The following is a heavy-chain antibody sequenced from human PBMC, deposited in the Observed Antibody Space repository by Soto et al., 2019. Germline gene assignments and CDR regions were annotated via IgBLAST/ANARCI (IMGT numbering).Heavy chain of an antibody. CDR2: ISAYNGNT. D-gene: IGHD6-19*01. Sequence: QVQLVQSGAEVKKPGASVKVSCKASGYTFTSYGISWVRQAPGQGLEWMGWISAYNGNTNYAQKLQGRVTMTTDTSTSTAYMELRSLRSDDTAVYYCARDRLYSSVQARGSRFDPWGQGTLVTVSS. J-gene: IGHJ5*02. V-gene: IGHV1-18*01. CDR1: GYTFTSYG. CDR3: ARDRLYSSVQARGSRFDP.